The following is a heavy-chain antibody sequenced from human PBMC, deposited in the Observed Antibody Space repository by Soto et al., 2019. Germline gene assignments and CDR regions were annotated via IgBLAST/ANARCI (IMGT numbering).Heavy chain of an antibody. CDR2: INSDGSST. CDR3: AREGGSWYLNWFDP. CDR1: GFTFSSYW. D-gene: IGHD6-13*01. V-gene: IGHV3-74*01. Sequence: PGGSLRLSCAASGFTFSSYWMHWVRQAPGKGLVWVSRINSDGSSTSYADSVKGRFTISRDNAKNTLYLQMNSLRAEDTAVYYCAREGGSWYLNWFDPWGQGTLVTVSS. J-gene: IGHJ5*02.